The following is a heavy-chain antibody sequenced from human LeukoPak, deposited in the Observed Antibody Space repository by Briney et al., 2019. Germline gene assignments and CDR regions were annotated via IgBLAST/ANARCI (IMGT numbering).Heavy chain of an antibody. CDR2: INHSGST. CDR1: GGSFSGYY. J-gene: IGHJ6*02. V-gene: IGHV4-34*01. CDR3: ARGGRAAPPRNPLSYYYYGMDV. D-gene: IGHD6-6*01. Sequence: SETLSLTCAVYGGSFSGYYWSWIRQPPGKGLEWIGEINHSGSTNYNPSLKSRVTISVDTSKNQFSLQLNSVTPEDTAVYYCARGGRAAPPRNPLSYYYYGMDVWGQGTTVTVSS.